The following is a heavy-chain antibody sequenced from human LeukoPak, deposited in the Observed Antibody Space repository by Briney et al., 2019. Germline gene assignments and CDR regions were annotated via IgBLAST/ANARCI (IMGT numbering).Heavy chain of an antibody. CDR3: ARGVRYGSTRSFDY. Sequence: SETLSLTCTVSGGSITSYQWSWFRQTPGKGLEWIGCIYYSGSTNYNPSLKSRVTISADTSKNQFSLKLSSVTAADTAVYYCARGVRYGSTRSFDYWGRGTLVTVSS. CDR2: IYYSGST. J-gene: IGHJ4*02. V-gene: IGHV4-59*01. D-gene: IGHD6-19*01. CDR1: GGSITSYQ.